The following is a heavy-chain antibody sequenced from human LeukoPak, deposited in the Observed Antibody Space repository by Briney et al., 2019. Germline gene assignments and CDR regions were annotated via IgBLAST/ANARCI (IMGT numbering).Heavy chain of an antibody. V-gene: IGHV4-34*01. J-gene: IGHJ6*03. D-gene: IGHD3-10*01. CDR1: GESFSGYY. Sequence: SDTLSLTCALHGESFSGYYGGWTRQPRGKGREWLGVISHIGTTNYNPSLKRRVPISVDTSKNQFSLKLSSVTAADTAVYYCARGRSPITMVRGVKGGNYYYMDVWGKGTTVTVSS. CDR2: ISHIGTT. CDR3: ARGRSPITMVRGVKGGNYYYMDV.